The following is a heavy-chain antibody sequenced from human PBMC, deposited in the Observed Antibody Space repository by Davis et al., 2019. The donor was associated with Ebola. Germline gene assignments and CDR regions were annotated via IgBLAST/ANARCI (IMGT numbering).Heavy chain of an antibody. J-gene: IGHJ4*02. Sequence: MPSETLSLTCTVSGGSINTFYWNWIRQPPGKGLEWIGNVYHSGTTSYSPSLKSRVTISVDTSKNQFSLKLSSVTAADTAVYYCARGDYGDLSFDYWGQGTLVTVSS. V-gene: IGHV4-59*01. CDR3: ARGDYGDLSFDY. D-gene: IGHD4-17*01. CDR1: GGSINTFY. CDR2: VYHSGTT.